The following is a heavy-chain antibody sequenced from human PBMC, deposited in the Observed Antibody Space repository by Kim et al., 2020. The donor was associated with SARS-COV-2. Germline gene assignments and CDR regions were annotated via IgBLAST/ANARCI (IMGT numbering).Heavy chain of an antibody. J-gene: IGHJ4*02. V-gene: IGHV3-64D*06. Sequence: GGSLRLSCSVSGFTFSPYTMHWIRQAPGKGLKYVSAISGDGGNTFYSDSVKGRFTISRDNSKNTLYLQMSSLRPEDTAVYYCVRLSSGWYYDYWGQGTLVPVSS. CDR2: ISGDGGNT. D-gene: IGHD6-19*01. CDR3: VRLSSGWYYDY. CDR1: GFTFSPYT.